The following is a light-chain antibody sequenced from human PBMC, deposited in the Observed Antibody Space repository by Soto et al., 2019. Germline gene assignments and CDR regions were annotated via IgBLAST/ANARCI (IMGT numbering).Light chain of an antibody. J-gene: IGKJ1*01. CDR1: QSVSSY. V-gene: IGKV3-11*01. Sequence: IVLTQSPATLSLKKGERATLSCRASQSVSSYLAWYQQKPGQAPRLLIYDASNRATGIPARFSGSGSGTDFILTISRLEPEDFAVYYCQQYGSSPTFGQGTKVDIK. CDR2: DAS. CDR3: QQYGSSPT.